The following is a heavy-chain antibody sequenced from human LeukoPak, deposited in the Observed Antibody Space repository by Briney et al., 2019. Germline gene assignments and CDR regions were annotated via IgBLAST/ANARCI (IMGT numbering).Heavy chain of an antibody. V-gene: IGHV3-7*01. J-gene: IGHJ4*02. CDR2: IKQDGSEK. D-gene: IGHD3-9*01. Sequence: PGGSLRLSCAASGFTFSSYWMSWVRQAPGKGLEWAANIKQDGSEKYYVDSVKGRFTISRDNAKNSLYLQMNSLRAEDTAVYYCARDSPDYDILTGDYFDYWGQGTLVTVSS. CDR3: ARDSPDYDILTGDYFDY. CDR1: GFTFSSYW.